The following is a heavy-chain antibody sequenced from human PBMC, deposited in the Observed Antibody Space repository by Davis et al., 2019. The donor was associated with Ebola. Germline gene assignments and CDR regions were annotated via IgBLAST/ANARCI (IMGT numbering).Heavy chain of an antibody. CDR1: GGSISSGGYS. CDR3: ARFRRAPFWSGYPLLYGMDV. D-gene: IGHD3-3*01. CDR2: IYYSGST. V-gene: IGHV4-61*08. J-gene: IGHJ6*02. Sequence: PSETLSLTCAVSGGSISSGGYSWSWIRQPPGKGLEWIGYIYYSGSTNYNPSLKSRVTISVDTSKNQFSLKLSSVTAADTAVYYCARFRRAPFWSGYPLLYGMDVWGQGTTVTVSS.